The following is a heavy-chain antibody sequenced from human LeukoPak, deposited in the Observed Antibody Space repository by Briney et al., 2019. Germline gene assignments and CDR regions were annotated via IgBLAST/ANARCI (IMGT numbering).Heavy chain of an antibody. D-gene: IGHD4-17*01. CDR1: GYTFISYG. CDR3: ASARHGDYVWDY. V-gene: IGHV1-18*01. CDR2: ISGYNGNR. Sequence: GASVKVSCKASGYTFISYGISRVRQVPGQGLEWMGWISGYNGNRNYAQKFQGRVTMTTDTSTGTAHMELSSLEASDTAMYYCASARHGDYVWDYWGQGTLVTVSS. J-gene: IGHJ4*02.